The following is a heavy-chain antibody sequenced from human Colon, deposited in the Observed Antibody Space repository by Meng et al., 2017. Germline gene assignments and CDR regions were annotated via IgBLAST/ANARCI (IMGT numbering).Heavy chain of an antibody. V-gene: IGHV3-7*04. CDR1: EFDFDIYW. J-gene: IGHJ4*02. CDR2: ANQDASDQ. D-gene: IGHD4-17*01. Sequence: GESLKISCAASEFDFDIYWMSWVRQAPGKGLAWVATANQDASDQYSVDAVNGRFTISRDNAKKSLYLQMNRLRVEDTAVYYCARGVYGDKFFDYWGQGTLVTVSS. CDR3: ARGVYGDKFFDY.